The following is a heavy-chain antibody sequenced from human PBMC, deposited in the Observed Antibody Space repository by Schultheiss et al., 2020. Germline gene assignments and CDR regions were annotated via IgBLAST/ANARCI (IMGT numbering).Heavy chain of an antibody. V-gene: IGHV4-4*07. Sequence: SETLSLTCTVSGASISTYYWSWIRQPAGKGLEWFGLVYTSGNTNYNPSLKSRVTMSIDTSKNQFSLKLSSVTAADTAVYYCAGGHDYGGVDYWGQGTLVTVSS. CDR3: AGGHDYGGVDY. CDR2: VYTSGNT. CDR1: GASISTYY. D-gene: IGHD4-23*01. J-gene: IGHJ4*02.